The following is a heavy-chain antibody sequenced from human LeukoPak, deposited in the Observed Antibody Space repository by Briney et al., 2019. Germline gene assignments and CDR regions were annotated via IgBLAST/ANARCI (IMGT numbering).Heavy chain of an antibody. V-gene: IGHV1-3*01. D-gene: IGHD2-2*01. CDR1: GYTFTSYA. Sequence: ASVKVSCKASGYTFTSYAMHWVRQAPGQRLEWMGWINAGNGNTKYSQKFQGRVTITRGTSASTAYMELSSLRSEDTAVYYCARGGKIVVVPAAISWFDPWGQGTLVTVSS. CDR3: ARGGKIVVVPAAISWFDP. J-gene: IGHJ5*02. CDR2: INAGNGNT.